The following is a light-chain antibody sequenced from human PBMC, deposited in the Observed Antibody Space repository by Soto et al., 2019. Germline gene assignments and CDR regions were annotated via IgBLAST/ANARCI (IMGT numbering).Light chain of an antibody. J-gene: IGKJ1*01. CDR1: QSVSSSY. V-gene: IGKV3-20*01. Sequence: EIEMTQSPGTLSLSPGERATLSCRASQSVSSSYLAWYQQKPGQAPRLLIYGASSRATGIPDRFSGSGSGPDFTLTISRLEPEDFAVYFCQHYGSSRTFGQGTKVDI. CDR2: GAS. CDR3: QHYGSSRT.